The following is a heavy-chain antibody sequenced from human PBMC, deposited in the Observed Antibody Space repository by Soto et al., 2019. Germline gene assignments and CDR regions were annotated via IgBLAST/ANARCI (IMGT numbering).Heavy chain of an antibody. CDR3: AKDPPGGEQWLYLS. D-gene: IGHD6-19*01. V-gene: IGHV1-24*01. CDR1: GYTLTELS. Sequence: ASVKVSCKVSGYTLTELSMHWVRQAPGKGLEWMGGFDPEDGETIYAQKFQGRVTMTEDTSTDTAYMELSSLRSEDTAVYSCAKDPPGGEQWLYLSWGQGTLVTVSS. J-gene: IGHJ5*02. CDR2: FDPEDGET.